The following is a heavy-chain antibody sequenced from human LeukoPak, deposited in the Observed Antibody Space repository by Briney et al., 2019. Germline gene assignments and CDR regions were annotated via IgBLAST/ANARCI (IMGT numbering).Heavy chain of an antibody. D-gene: IGHD6-13*01. V-gene: IGHV3-21*01. CDR2: ISSSSTYM. CDR1: GFTFSSYT. CDR3: ARRGQQLAFDY. J-gene: IGHJ4*02. Sequence: GGSLRLSCAASGFTFSSYTMNWVRQAPGRGLEWVSCISSSSTYMLYADSAKGRFTISRDNAKNSLYLQMNSLRAEDTAVYYCARRGQQLAFDYWGQGTLVTVSS.